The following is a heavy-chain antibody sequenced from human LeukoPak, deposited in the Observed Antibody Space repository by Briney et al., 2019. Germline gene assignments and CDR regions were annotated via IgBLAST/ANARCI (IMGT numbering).Heavy chain of an antibody. J-gene: IGHJ4*02. D-gene: IGHD6-13*01. CDR1: GFTFSSYG. Sequence: GGSLRLSCAASGFTFSSYGMHWVRQAPGKGLEWVAVISYDGSNKYYADSVKGRFTISRDNSKNTLYLQMNSLRAEGTAVYYCAKLPGYSSSWYSPAPVSNDYWGQGTLVTVSS. V-gene: IGHV3-30*18. CDR3: AKLPGYSSSWYSPAPVSNDY. CDR2: ISYDGSNK.